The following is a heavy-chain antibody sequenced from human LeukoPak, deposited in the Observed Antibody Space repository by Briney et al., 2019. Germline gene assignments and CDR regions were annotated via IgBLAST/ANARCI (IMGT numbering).Heavy chain of an antibody. J-gene: IGHJ4*02. V-gene: IGHV3-23*01. D-gene: IGHD3-22*01. Sequence: GGSLRLSCAASGFTFSSYGMSWVRQAPGKGLEWVSAISGSGGSTYYADSVKGRFTISRDNSKNTLYLQMNSLRAEDTAVYYCARVSYYDSSGYRSDYWAQGTLVTVSS. CDR1: GFTFSSYG. CDR3: ARVSYYDSSGYRSDY. CDR2: ISGSGGST.